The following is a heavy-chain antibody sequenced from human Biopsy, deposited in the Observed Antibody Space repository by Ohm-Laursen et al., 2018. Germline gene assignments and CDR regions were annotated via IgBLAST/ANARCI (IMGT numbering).Heavy chain of an antibody. Sequence: SETLSLTCTVSGDSISSYYWSWTRQPPGKGLEWIGHFSPTGYTSYKSSLKSRVTISLDTSRKLFSLRLTSLAAADTAVYYCARGSNEYGGLYFPHWGQGTLVTVSS. V-gene: IGHV4-4*08. CDR3: ARGSNEYGGLYFPH. CDR2: FSPTGYT. D-gene: IGHD4-23*01. CDR1: GDSISSYY. J-gene: IGHJ1*01.